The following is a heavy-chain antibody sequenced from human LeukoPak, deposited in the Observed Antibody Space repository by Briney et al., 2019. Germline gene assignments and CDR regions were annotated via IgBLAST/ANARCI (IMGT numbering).Heavy chain of an antibody. Sequence: GASVTVSCKASGYTFTSYYIHWVRQAPGQGREWLGIINPNTGGTIYAQKFQGRVTMTRDTSTSTVYMELSSLRSEDTAVYYCAREWPNTYRFDPWGQGTLVTVSS. J-gene: IGHJ5*02. D-gene: IGHD1/OR15-1a*01. CDR1: GYTFTSYY. CDR2: INPNTGGT. V-gene: IGHV1-46*01. CDR3: AREWPNTYRFDP.